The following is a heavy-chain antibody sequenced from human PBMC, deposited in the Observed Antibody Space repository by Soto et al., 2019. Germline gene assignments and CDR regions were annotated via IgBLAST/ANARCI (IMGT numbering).Heavy chain of an antibody. CDR2: IWYDGSNK. CDR1: GFTCSSYG. D-gene: IGHD3-10*01. Sequence: GGALRSSCPASGFTCSSYGMQWVRQAPGKGLEWVAVIWYDGSNKYYADSVKGRFTISRDNSKNTLYLQMNSLRAEDTAVYYCARGGHYYGSGSYMGMDVWGQGTTVTVSS. V-gene: IGHV3-33*01. CDR3: ARGGHYYGSGSYMGMDV. J-gene: IGHJ6*02.